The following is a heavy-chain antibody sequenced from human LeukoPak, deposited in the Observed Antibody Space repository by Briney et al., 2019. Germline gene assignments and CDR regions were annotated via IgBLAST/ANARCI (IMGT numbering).Heavy chain of an antibody. J-gene: IGHJ4*02. V-gene: IGHV3-23*01. CDR3: AKVVGRTAARPGPPFDY. CDR2: ISGSGGST. Sequence: GGSLRLSCAASGFTFSSYAMSWVRQAPGKGLEWVSAISGSGGSTYYADSVKGRFTISRDNSKNTLYLQMNSLRAEDTAVYYCAKVVGRTAARPGPPFDYWGRGTLVTVSS. CDR1: GFTFSSYA. D-gene: IGHD6-6*01.